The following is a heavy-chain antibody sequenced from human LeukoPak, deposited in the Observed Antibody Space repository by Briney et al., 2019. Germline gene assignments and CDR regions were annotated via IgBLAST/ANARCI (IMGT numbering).Heavy chain of an antibody. J-gene: IGHJ6*02. CDR3: ARDWRSGHRGYYYYGMAV. D-gene: IGHD3-3*01. Sequence: ASVKVSCKASGYTFTSYGISWVRQAPGQGLEWMGWISAYNGNTNYAQKLQGRVTMTTDTSTSTAYMEPRSLRSDDTAVYYCARDWRSGHRGYYYYGMAVWGQGTTVTVSS. CDR1: GYTFTSYG. CDR2: ISAYNGNT. V-gene: IGHV1-18*01.